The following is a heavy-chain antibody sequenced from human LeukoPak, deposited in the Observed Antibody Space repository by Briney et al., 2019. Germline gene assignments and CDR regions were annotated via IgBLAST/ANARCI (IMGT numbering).Heavy chain of an antibody. Sequence: GGSLRLSCAASGFTVSSNYMSWVRQAPGKGLEWVSSISSSSSYIYYADSVKGRFTISRDNAKNSLYLQMNSLRAEDTAVYYCARGPPYYYDSSGQDYWGQGTLVTVSS. CDR2: ISSSSSYI. J-gene: IGHJ4*02. CDR1: GFTVSSNY. D-gene: IGHD3-22*01. CDR3: ARGPPYYYDSSGQDY. V-gene: IGHV3-21*01.